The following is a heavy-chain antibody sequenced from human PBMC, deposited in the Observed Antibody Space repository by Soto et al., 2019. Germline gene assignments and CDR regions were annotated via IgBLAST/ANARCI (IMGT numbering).Heavy chain of an antibody. CDR1: GFTFKNYG. V-gene: IGHV3-9*01. Sequence: GGSVRLSCTASGFTFKNYGMHWVRQAPGKGLEWVSGISWNSGSIDYVDSVKGRLTISRDNAKNSLYLQINSLRAEDTALYFFAKDWNLPSGRPLLYFDSWGQGTLVTVSS. J-gene: IGHJ4*02. CDR2: ISWNSGSI. D-gene: IGHD2-2*01. CDR3: AKDWNLPSGRPLLYFDS.